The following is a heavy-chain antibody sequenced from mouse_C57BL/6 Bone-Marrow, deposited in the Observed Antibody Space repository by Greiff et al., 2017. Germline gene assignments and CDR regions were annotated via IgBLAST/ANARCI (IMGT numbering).Heavy chain of an antibody. J-gene: IGHJ4*01. CDR3: ARFGAYYLYSIDY. CDR2: IDPSDSET. CDR1: GYTFTSYW. D-gene: IGHD1-1*01. V-gene: IGHV1-52*01. Sequence: QVQLQQPGAELVRPGSSVKLSCKASGYTFTSYWMHWVKQRPIQGLEWIGNIDPSDSETHYNQKFKDKATLTVDKSSSTAYMQLSSLTSEDSAVYYCARFGAYYLYSIDYWGQGTSVTVSS.